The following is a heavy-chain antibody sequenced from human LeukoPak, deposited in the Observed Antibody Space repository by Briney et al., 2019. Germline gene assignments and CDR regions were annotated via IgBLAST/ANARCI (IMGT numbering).Heavy chain of an antibody. CDR2: MNPKSGNT. CDR1: GYTFTSYD. CDR3: ARGVGYCSGGSCYYSTVYNWFDP. D-gene: IGHD2-15*01. V-gene: IGHV1-8*01. J-gene: IGHJ5*02. Sequence: ASVKVSCKASGYTFTSYDINWVRQATGQGLEWMGWMNPKSGNTGYAQKFQGKVTMTRNTSISTAYMELSSLRSEDTAVYYCARGVGYCSGGSCYYSTVYNWFDPWGQGTLVTVSS.